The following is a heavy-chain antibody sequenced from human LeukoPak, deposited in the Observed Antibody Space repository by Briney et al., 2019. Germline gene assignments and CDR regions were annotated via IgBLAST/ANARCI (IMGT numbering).Heavy chain of an antibody. V-gene: IGHV4-59*01. J-gene: IGHJ4*02. CDR1: GGSISSYY. Sequence: SETLSLTCTVSGGSISSYYWSWIRQPPGKGLEWIGYIYYSGCTNYNPSLKSRVTISVDTSKNQFSLKLSSVTAADTAVYYCARVNYDFWSGYYWTYYFDYWGRGTLVTVSS. D-gene: IGHD3-3*01. CDR3: ARVNYDFWSGYYWTYYFDY. CDR2: IYYSGCT.